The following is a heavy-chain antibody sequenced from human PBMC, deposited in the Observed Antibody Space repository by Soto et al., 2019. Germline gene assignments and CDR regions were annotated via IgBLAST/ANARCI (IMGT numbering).Heavy chain of an antibody. CDR1: GFTFSSYG. Sequence: QVQLVESGGGVVQPGGTLRLSCATSGFTFSSYGMHWVRQAPGKGLEWVAVMSSDGSNNYYGDSVKGRFFISRDNSKSTLYLQMSFLRAEDTAVYYCAKKGAAVAGPYYFDSWGQGTLVTVSS. CDR3: AKKGAAVAGPYYFDS. V-gene: IGHV3-30*18. D-gene: IGHD6-19*01. J-gene: IGHJ4*02. CDR2: MSSDGSNN.